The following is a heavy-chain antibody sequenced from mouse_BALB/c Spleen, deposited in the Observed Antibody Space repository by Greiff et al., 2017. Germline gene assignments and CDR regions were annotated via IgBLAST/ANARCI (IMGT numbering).Heavy chain of an antibody. J-gene: IGHJ3*01. CDR2: IRNKANGYTT. V-gene: IGHV7-3*02. CDR1: GFTFTDYY. CDR3: AREGYDAFAY. D-gene: IGHD2-2*01. Sequence: EVKLVESGGGLVQPGGSLRLSCATSGFTFTDYYMSWVRQPPGKALEWLGFIRNKANGYTTEYSASVKGRFNISRDNSQSILYLQMNTLRAEDRATYYCAREGYDAFAYWGQGTLVTVSA.